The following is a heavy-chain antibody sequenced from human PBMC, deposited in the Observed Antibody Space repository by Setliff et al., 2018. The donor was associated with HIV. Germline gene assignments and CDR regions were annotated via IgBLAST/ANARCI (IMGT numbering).Heavy chain of an antibody. CDR2: IFYSGST. D-gene: IGHD4-17*01. J-gene: IGHJ5*02. CDR1: GGSISSYY. CDR3: ARGFLRSRRRWFDP. Sequence: SETLSLTCTVSGGSISSYYWSWVRQPPGKGLEWIGYIFYSGSTNYNPSLKSRVTISVDASKNQFSLRLSSVTAADTAVYYCARGFLRSRRRWFDPWGQGTLVTVSS. V-gene: IGHV4-59*01.